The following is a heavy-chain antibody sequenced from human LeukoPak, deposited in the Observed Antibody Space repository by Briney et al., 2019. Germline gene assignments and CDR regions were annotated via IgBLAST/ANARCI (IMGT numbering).Heavy chain of an antibody. CDR2: ISYDGSNK. CDR1: GYTFSSYG. D-gene: IGHD6-19*01. CDR3: AKDFGRAVAGDPYYYYGMDV. J-gene: IGHJ6*02. Sequence: RRSLRLSCAASGYTFSSYGMHWVRQAPGKGLEWVAVISYDGSNKYYADSVKGRFTISRDNSKNTLYLQMNSLRAEDTAVYYCAKDFGRAVAGDPYYYYGMDVWGQGTTVTVSS. V-gene: IGHV3-30*18.